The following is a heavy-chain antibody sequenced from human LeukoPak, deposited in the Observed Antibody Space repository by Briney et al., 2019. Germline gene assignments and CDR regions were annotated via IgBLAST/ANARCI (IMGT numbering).Heavy chain of an antibody. CDR2: ISTQGGNT. Sequence: ASVKVSCEASGYTLTSYGINWMRQAPGQGLEWMGWISTQGGNTNYAQKVQGRLTLTTDRSTNTAYMELRSLRSDDTAVYYCARGAYGDKWGQGTMVTVSS. CDR3: ARGAYGDK. D-gene: IGHD4-17*01. J-gene: IGHJ4*02. V-gene: IGHV1-18*01. CDR1: GYTLTSYG.